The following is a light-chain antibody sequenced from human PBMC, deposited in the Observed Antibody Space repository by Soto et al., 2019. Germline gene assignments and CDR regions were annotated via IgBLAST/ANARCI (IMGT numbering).Light chain of an antibody. CDR2: DAS. Sequence: EIVLMQSPATLSLSPGERATLPCRASQSVGSYLAWYQHKPGQAPRLLISDASNRATGIPARFSGSGSETDFTLTISSLEPEDSAVYYCQQRSNWPSLTFGGGTKVDIK. CDR1: QSVGSY. V-gene: IGKV3-11*01. CDR3: QQRSNWPSLT. J-gene: IGKJ4*01.